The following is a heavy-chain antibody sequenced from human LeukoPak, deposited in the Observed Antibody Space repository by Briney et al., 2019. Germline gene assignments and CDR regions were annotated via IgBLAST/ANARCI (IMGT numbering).Heavy chain of an antibody. CDR1: GYTFTGYY. D-gene: IGHD3-3*01. V-gene: IGHV1-2*02. Sequence: GASVKVSCKASGYTFTGYYMHWVRQAPAQGLEWVGWINPNSGGTNYAQKFQGRVTMTRDTSISTAYMELSRLRSDDTAVYYCARDPVGGITISGVAQYSFDYGGQGTLVTVSS. CDR2: INPNSGGT. CDR3: ARDPVGGITISGVAQYSFDY. J-gene: IGHJ4*02.